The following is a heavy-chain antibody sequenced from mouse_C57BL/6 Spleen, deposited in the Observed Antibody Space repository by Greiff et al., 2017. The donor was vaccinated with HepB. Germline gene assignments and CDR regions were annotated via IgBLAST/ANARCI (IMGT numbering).Heavy chain of an antibody. D-gene: IGHD3-3*01. CDR1: GYTFTDYE. CDR3: TRRPGRGNFDY. J-gene: IGHJ2*01. CDR2: IDPETGGT. V-gene: IGHV1-15*01. Sequence: VQLVESGAELVRPGASVTLSCKASGYTFTDYEMHWVKQTPVHGLEWIGAIDPETGGTAYNQKFKGKAILTADKSSSTAYMELRSLTSEDSAVYYCTRRPGRGNFDYWGQGTTLTVSS.